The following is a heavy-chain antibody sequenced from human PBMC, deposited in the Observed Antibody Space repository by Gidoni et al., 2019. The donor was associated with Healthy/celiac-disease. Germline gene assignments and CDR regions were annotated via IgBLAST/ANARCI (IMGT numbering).Heavy chain of an antibody. CDR2: IYYSGST. Sequence: QLQLQESGPGLVKPSETLSLTCTVSGGALSSSSYYWGWIRQPPGKGLEWIGSIYYSGSTYYNPSLKSRVTISVDTSKNQFSLKLSSVTAADTAVYYCARRLGDDYSNWYFDYWGQGTLVTVSS. CDR1: GGALSSSSYY. J-gene: IGHJ4*02. V-gene: IGHV4-39*01. D-gene: IGHD4-4*01. CDR3: ARRLGDDYSNWYFDY.